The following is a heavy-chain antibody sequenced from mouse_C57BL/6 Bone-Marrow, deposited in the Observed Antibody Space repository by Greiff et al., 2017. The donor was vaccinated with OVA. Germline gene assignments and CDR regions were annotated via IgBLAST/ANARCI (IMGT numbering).Heavy chain of an antibody. V-gene: IGHV1-81*01. CDR1: GYTFTSYG. CDR3: ARSALRRFAY. J-gene: IGHJ3*01. Sequence: QVQLKQSGAELARPGASVKLSCKASGYTFTSYGISWVKQRTGQGLEWIGEIYPRSGNTYYNEKFKGKATLTADKSSSTAYMELRSLTSEDSAVYFCARSALRRFAYWGQGTLVTVSA. CDR2: IYPRSGNT. D-gene: IGHD2-12*01.